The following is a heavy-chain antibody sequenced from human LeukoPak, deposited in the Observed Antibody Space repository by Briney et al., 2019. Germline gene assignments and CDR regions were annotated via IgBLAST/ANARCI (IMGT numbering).Heavy chain of an antibody. CDR3: ARRYGSGSSGTFDY. CDR2: IYYSGST. CDR1: GGSISSSSYY. V-gene: IGHV4-39*07. Sequence: SSETLSLTCTVSGGSISSSSYYWGWIRQPPGKGLEWIGSIYYSGSTYYNPSLKSRVTISVDTSKNQFSLKLSSVTAADTAVYYCARRYGSGSSGTFDYWGQGTLVTVSS. J-gene: IGHJ4*02. D-gene: IGHD3-10*01.